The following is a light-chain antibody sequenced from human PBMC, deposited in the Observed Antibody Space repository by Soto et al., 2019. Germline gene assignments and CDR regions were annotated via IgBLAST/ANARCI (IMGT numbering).Light chain of an antibody. CDR3: QQLNSYPPYT. V-gene: IGKV1-9*01. Sequence: DIQLTQSPSFLSASVGDRVTITCRASQGISSYLAWYQQKPGKAPKLLIYAASTLQSGVPSRFSGSGSGTEFTLTLSRLQPEDFATYYCQQLNSYPPYTFGQGTKLEIK. CDR1: QGISSY. CDR2: AAS. J-gene: IGKJ2*01.